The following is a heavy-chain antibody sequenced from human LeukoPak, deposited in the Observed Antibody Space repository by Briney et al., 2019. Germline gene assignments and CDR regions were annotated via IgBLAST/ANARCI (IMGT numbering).Heavy chain of an antibody. D-gene: IGHD3-9*01. CDR1: GGTFSSYA. V-gene: IGHV1-69*13. J-gene: IGHJ4*02. CDR2: IIPIFGTA. CDR3: ARDGDEYDILTGPYFDY. Sequence: GASVKVSCKASGGTFSSYAISWVRQAPGQGLEWMGGIIPIFGTANYAQKFQGRVTITADGSTSTAYMELSSLRSEDTAVYYCARDGDEYDILTGPYFDYWAREPWSPSPQ.